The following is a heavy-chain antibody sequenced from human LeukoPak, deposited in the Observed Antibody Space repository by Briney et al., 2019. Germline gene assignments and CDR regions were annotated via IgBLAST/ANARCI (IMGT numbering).Heavy chain of an antibody. CDR2: IIPIFGTA. Sequence: GASVKVSCKASGGTFSSYAISWVRQAPGQGLEWMGGIIPIFGTANYAQKFQGRVTITVDESTSTAYMELSSLRSEDTAVYHCARDFDSSGSNWGQGTLVTVSS. CDR3: ARDFDSSGSN. D-gene: IGHD3-22*01. J-gene: IGHJ4*02. CDR1: GGTFSSYA. V-gene: IGHV1-69*13.